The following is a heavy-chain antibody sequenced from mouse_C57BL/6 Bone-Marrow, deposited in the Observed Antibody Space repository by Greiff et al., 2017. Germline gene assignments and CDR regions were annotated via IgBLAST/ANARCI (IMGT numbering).Heavy chain of an antibody. V-gene: IGHV5-9-1*02. Sequence: DVQLVESGEGLVKPGGSLKLSCAASGFTFSSYAMSWVRQTPEKRLEWVAYISSGGDYIYYADTVKGRFTISRDNARNTLYLQMSSLKSEDTAMYYCTREGYYGNYVGFDYWGQGTTLTVSS. CDR1: GFTFSSYA. CDR2: ISSGGDYI. J-gene: IGHJ2*01. D-gene: IGHD2-1*01. CDR3: TREGYYGNYVGFDY.